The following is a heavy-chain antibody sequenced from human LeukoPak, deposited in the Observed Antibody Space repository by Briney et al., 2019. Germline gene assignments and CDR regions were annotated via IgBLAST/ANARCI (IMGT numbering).Heavy chain of an antibody. V-gene: IGHV3-21*01. CDR3: ARAPRGVVVSYFDY. D-gene: IGHD3-22*01. CDR2: ISTSSSYI. J-gene: IGHJ4*02. CDR1: GFTFSSHG. Sequence: GRSLRLSCAASGFTFSSHGMHWVRQAPGKGLEWVSSISTSSSYIYYADSVKGRFTISRDNAKNSLYLHMNSLRAEDTAVYHCARAPRGVVVSYFDYWGQGTLVTVSS.